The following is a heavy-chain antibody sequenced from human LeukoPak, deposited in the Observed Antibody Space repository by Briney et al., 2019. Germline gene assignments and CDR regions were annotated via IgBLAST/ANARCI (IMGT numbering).Heavy chain of an antibody. CDR2: INHSGST. V-gene: IGHV4-34*01. Sequence: SETLSLTCAVYGGSFSGYYWSWIRQPPGKGLVWIGEINHSGSTNYNPSLKSRVTISVDTSKNQFSLKLSSVTAADTAVYYCARGRFRVVVPAAMRSGMDVWGQGTTVTVSS. CDR1: GGSFSGYY. D-gene: IGHD2-2*01. CDR3: ARGRFRVVVPAAMRSGMDV. J-gene: IGHJ6*02.